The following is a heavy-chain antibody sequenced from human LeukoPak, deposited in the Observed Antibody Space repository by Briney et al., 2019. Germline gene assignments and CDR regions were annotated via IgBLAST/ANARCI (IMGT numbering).Heavy chain of an antibody. CDR3: ARNGVNSGYTAFDY. CDR1: GGSISSYY. Sequence: SETLSLTCTVSGGSISSYYWSWIRQPAGKGLEWIGRIYTSGSTNYNPSLKSRVTMSVDTSKNQFSLKLNSVTAADTAVYYCARNGVNSGYTAFDYWGQETLVTVSS. J-gene: IGHJ4*02. CDR2: IYTSGST. D-gene: IGHD3-22*01. V-gene: IGHV4-4*07.